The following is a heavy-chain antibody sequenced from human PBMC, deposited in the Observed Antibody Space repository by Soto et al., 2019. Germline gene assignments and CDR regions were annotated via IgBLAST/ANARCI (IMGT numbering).Heavy chain of an antibody. D-gene: IGHD3-3*01. J-gene: IGHJ4*02. V-gene: IGHV4-31*03. Sequence: PSETLSLTCTVSGGSISSGGYYWSWIRQHPGKGLEWIGYIYYSGSTYYNPSLKSRVTISVDTSKNQFSLKLSSVTAADTAVYYCARDITIFGVVIRSYFDYWGQGTLVTVSS. CDR1: GGSISSGGYY. CDR2: IYYSGST. CDR3: ARDITIFGVVIRSYFDY.